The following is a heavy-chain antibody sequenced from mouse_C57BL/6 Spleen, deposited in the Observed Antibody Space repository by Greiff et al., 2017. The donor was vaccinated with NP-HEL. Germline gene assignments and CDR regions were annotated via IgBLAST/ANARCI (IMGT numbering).Heavy chain of an antibody. CDR1: GYTFTSYW. CDR2: INPSNGGT. D-gene: IGHD2-5*01. CDR3: ARGWAIVTTLDYAMDY. V-gene: IGHV1-53*01. J-gene: IGHJ4*01. Sequence: QVQLQQPGTELVKPGASVKLSCKASGYTFTSYWMHWVKQRPGQGLEWIGNINPSNGGTNYNEKFKSKATLTVDKSSSTAYMQLSSLTSEDAAVYYCARGWAIVTTLDYAMDYWGQGTSVTVSS.